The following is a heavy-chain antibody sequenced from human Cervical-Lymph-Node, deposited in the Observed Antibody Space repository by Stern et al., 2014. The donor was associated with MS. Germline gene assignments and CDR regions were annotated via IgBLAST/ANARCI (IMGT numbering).Heavy chain of an antibody. CDR3: ARDRRSGYPLDY. Sequence: QLKESGPGLVKPSQTLSLTCTVSGVSISTGGYYWSWIRQHPGKGLEWIGYIYYSGSPFYNPSLKSRVTISVDTSKNQFSLKLSSVTAADTAVYYCARDRRSGYPLDYWGQGTLVTVSS. J-gene: IGHJ4*02. V-gene: IGHV4-31*03. D-gene: IGHD3-3*01. CDR1: GVSISTGGYY. CDR2: IYYSGSP.